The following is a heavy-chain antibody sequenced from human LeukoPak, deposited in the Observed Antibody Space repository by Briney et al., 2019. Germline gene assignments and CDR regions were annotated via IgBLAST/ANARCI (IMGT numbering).Heavy chain of an antibody. CDR1: GVSISSSDYY. V-gene: IGHV4-39*07. J-gene: IGHJ4*02. CDR3: ARDLTD. CDR2: IYYTGST. Sequence: SETLSLTCNVSGVSISSSDYYWGWIRQPPGKGLEWIGSIYYTGSTFYNPSLKSRVTISVDTSKNQFSLKLSSVTAADTAVYYCARDLTDWGQGTLVTVSS. D-gene: IGHD3-9*01.